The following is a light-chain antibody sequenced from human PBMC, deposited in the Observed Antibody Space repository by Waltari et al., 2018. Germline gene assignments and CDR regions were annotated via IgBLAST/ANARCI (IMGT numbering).Light chain of an antibody. Sequence: QSALTQPASVSGSPGQSITISCTGTSSDVGSYNLVSWYQQHPGKAPKPMLYEGSQRPHGVSNRFSGSKSGNTASLTISGLQAEDEADYYCCSYAGSSTFVVFGGGTKLTVL. J-gene: IGLJ2*01. V-gene: IGLV2-23*03. CDR3: CSYAGSSTFVV. CDR1: SSDVGSYNL. CDR2: EGS.